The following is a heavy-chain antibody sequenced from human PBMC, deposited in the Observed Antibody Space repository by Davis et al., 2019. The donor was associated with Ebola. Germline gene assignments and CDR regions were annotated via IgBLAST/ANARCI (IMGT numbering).Heavy chain of an antibody. CDR1: GFTFSSYA. V-gene: IGHV3-30-3*01. CDR2: ISYDGSNK. D-gene: IGHD5-18*01. CDR3: ARAGRVRFRGYSYGTGYYYGMDV. J-gene: IGHJ6*02. Sequence: PGGSLRLSCAASGFTFSSYAMHWVRQAPGKGLEWVAVISYDGSNKYYADSVKGRFTISRDNSKNTPYLQMNSLRAEDTAVYYCARAGRVRFRGYSYGTGYYYGMDVWGQGTTVTVSS.